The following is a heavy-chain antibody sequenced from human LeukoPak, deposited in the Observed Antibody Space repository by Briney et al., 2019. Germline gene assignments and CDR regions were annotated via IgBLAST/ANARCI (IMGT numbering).Heavy chain of an antibody. D-gene: IGHD5-24*01. Sequence: PSETLSLTCTVSGGSISSYYWSWIRQPAGKGLEWIGRIYTSGSTNYNPSLKSRVTMSVDMSKNQFSLKLSSVTAADTAVYYCARGDGYPWTDAFDIWGQGTMVTVSS. V-gene: IGHV4-4*07. CDR3: ARGDGYPWTDAFDI. CDR2: IYTSGST. CDR1: GGSISSYY. J-gene: IGHJ3*02.